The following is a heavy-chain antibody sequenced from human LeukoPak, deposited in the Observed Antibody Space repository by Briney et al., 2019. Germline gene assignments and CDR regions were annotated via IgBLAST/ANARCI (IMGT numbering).Heavy chain of an antibody. J-gene: IGHJ4*02. D-gene: IGHD3-22*01. CDR1: GYTFTSYG. Sequence: ASVKVSCKASGYTFTSYGISWVRQAPGQGLEWMGWISAYNGNTNYAQKLQGRVTVTTDTSTSTAYMELRSLRSDDTAVYYCARESIGVATMIVVMDFWGQGTLVTVSS. CDR2: ISAYNGNT. CDR3: ARESIGVATMIVVMDF. V-gene: IGHV1-18*01.